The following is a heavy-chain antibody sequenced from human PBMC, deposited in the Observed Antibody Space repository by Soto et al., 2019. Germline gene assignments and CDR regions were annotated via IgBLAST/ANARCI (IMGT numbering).Heavy chain of an antibody. CDR3: ARVWGYSSSWDPINYYSYGMDV. D-gene: IGHD6-13*01. V-gene: IGHV1-18*01. Sequence: QVQLVQSGAEVKKPGASVKVSCKASGYTFTSYGISWVRQAPGQGLEWMGWISAYNGNTNYAQKLQGRGTMTTDTSTSTAYMERRSLRSDDTAVYYCARVWGYSSSWDPINYYSYGMDVWGQGTTVTVSS. J-gene: IGHJ6*02. CDR2: ISAYNGNT. CDR1: GYTFTSYG.